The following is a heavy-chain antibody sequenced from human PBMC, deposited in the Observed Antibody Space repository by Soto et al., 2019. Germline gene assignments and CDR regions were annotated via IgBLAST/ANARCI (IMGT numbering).Heavy chain of an antibody. V-gene: IGHV1-3*01. CDR3: ARSSITMVRGVIITSDALIY. J-gene: IGHJ4*02. Sequence: VKVSCKASGYTFTSYAMHWARQAPGQRLEWMGWINAGNGNTKYSQKFQGRVTITRDTSASTAYMELSSLRSEDTAVYYCARSSITMVRGVIITSDALIYWGQGTLVTVSS. CDR2: INAGNGNT. CDR1: GYTFTSYA. D-gene: IGHD3-10*01.